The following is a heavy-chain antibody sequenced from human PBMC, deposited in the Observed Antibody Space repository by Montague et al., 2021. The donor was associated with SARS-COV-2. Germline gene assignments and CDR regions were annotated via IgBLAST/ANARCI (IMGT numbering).Heavy chain of an antibody. D-gene: IGHD4-17*01. V-gene: IGHV4-61*09. CDR3: ARADYGDYHHFDF. CDR2: KYMSGET. Sequence: TLSLTCSVSSVSLDSGSYFWSWIRQPAGMALMWLGHKYMSGETNYNPPYRVRITMAVDTSNNQFTLKLTSVTAAATAMYYCARADYGDYHHFDFWGQGTLVAVSS. CDR1: SVSLDSGSYF. J-gene: IGHJ4*02.